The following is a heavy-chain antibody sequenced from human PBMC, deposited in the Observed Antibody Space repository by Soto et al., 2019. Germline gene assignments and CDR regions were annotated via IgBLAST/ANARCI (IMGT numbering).Heavy chain of an antibody. CDR3: ARDGAVAVHAFDI. Sequence: GASVKVSCKASGYTFTSYYMHWVRQAPGQGLEWMGIINPSVGSTSYAQKFQGRVTITRDTSTSTVYMELSSLRSEDTAVYYCARDGAVAVHAFDIWGQGTTVTVSS. D-gene: IGHD6-19*01. CDR1: GYTFTSYY. V-gene: IGHV1-46*01. J-gene: IGHJ3*02. CDR2: INPSVGST.